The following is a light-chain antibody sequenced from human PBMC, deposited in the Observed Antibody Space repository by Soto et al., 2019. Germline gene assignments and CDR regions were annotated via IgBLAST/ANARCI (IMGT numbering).Light chain of an antibody. CDR3: SSYTTSSTPLYV. Sequence: QSALTQPASVSGSPGQSITISCTGSSSDISGYNYVSWYQQHPGKAPKLMIYDVSNRPSGVSNRFSGSKSGNTASLTISGLQAEDEADYYCSSYTTSSTPLYVFGTGTKSPS. CDR2: DVS. J-gene: IGLJ1*01. CDR1: SSDISGYNY. V-gene: IGLV2-14*01.